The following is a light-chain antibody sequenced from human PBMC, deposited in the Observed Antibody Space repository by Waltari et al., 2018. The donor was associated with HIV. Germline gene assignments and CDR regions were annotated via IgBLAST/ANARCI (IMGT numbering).Light chain of an antibody. CDR1: RSVSSNY. J-gene: IGKJ2*01. Sequence: ENVLTQSPGTLSLSPGERATLSCRASRSVSSNYLTWYQQRPGQAPRLLIYDASTRATAIPDRFSGSGSGTDFTLTISRLEPEDFAVYYCQQYGTSPYTFGQGTKVEI. V-gene: IGKV3-20*01. CDR3: QQYGTSPYT. CDR2: DAS.